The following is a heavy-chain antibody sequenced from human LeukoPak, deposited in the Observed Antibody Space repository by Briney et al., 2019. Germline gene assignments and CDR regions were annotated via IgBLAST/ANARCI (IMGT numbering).Heavy chain of an antibody. V-gene: IGHV1-46*01. J-gene: IGHJ5*02. CDR3: ARGENTWRNWLDP. CDR1: GYTFTIYY. CDR2: INPSGGST. D-gene: IGHD2/OR15-2a*01. Sequence: ASVTVSFKASGYTFTIYYMHWVRQAPGQGLEWMGIINPSGGSTSYAQKFQGRVTMTRDMSTSTVYMEMSSLRSDDTAVYYCARGENTWRNWLDPWGRGTLVTVSS.